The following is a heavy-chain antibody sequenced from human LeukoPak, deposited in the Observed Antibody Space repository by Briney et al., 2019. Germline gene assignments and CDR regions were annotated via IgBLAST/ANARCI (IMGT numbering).Heavy chain of an antibody. Sequence: ASVKVSCKASGYTFTSYGISWVRQAPGQGLEWMGWISAYNGNTNYAQKLQGRVTMTTDTSTSTAYMELRSLRSDDTAVYYCARSIGESLYQYYFDYWGQGTLVTVSS. CDR2: ISAYNGNT. J-gene: IGHJ4*02. CDR1: GYTFTSYG. CDR3: ARSIGESLYQYYFDY. D-gene: IGHD3-10*01. V-gene: IGHV1-18*01.